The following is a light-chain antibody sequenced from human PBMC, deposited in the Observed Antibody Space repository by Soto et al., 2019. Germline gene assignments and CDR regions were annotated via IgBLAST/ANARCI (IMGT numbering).Light chain of an antibody. V-gene: IGKV1-33*01. CDR3: QQYDSVPLFT. CDR2: DAS. J-gene: IGKJ3*01. CDR1: QDISNY. Sequence: DIQMTQSPSSLSASVGDRVTITCQASQDISNYLNWYQQKPGKAPKLLIYDASNLETGAPSRFSGSGSGTDFIFTISSLQPEDFATYYCQQYDSVPLFTFGPGTKVDIK.